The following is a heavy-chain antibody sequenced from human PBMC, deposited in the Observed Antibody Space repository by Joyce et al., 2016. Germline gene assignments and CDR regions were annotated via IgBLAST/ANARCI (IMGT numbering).Heavy chain of an antibody. D-gene: IGHD3-10*01. CDR1: GGSISSNSYY. J-gene: IGHJ4*02. CDR2: IYYSGST. Sequence: QLQLQESGPGLVKPSETLSLTCTVSGGSISSNSYYWGWIRQPPGKGLEWIGSIYYSGSTDYNPSLKRRVTISLDTSKNQSSLKLSSVTAADTAVYYCARDQGMVRAVTYFHYWGQGTLVTVSS. CDR3: ARDQGMVRAVTYFHY. V-gene: IGHV4-39*07.